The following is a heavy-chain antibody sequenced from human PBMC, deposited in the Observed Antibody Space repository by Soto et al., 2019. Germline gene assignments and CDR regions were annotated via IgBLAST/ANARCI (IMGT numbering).Heavy chain of an antibody. CDR2: IYHSGST. Sequence: SETLSLTCAVSGGSISSSNWWSWVRQPPGKGLEWIGEIYHSGSTNDNPSLKSRVTISVDKSKNQFSLKLSSVTAADTAVYYCATFYSTYRRGVWGKGTTVTVSS. J-gene: IGHJ6*04. D-gene: IGHD4-4*01. CDR1: GGSISSSNW. CDR3: ATFYSTYRRGV. V-gene: IGHV4-4*02.